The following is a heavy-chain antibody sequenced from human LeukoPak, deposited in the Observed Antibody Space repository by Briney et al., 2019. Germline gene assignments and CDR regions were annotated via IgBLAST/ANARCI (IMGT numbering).Heavy chain of an antibody. CDR2: ISPGDSDT. CDR3: ATPYRLWSPPFDY. V-gene: IGHV5-51*01. CDR1: GYSFTSYW. Sequence: GESLKISCKASGYSFTSYWIGWVRQMPGKGLEWVAMISPGDSDTRYGPSFQGQVTISADKSITTAYLQWSSLQASDTAMYYCATPYRLWSPPFDYWGQGTLVTVSS. D-gene: IGHD3-16*02. J-gene: IGHJ4*02.